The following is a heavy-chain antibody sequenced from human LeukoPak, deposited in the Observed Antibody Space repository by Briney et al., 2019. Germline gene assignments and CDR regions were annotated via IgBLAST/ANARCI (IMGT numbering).Heavy chain of an antibody. J-gene: IGHJ4*02. CDR2: ITGSGGST. Sequence: GGSLGLSCAASGFTFSNYGLSWVRQAPGKGLEWVSGITGSGGSTYYADSVKGRFTISRDNSKNTLYLQMNSLRAEDTAIYYCARDERLLSFLKWGQGTLVTVSS. D-gene: IGHD3-3*01. CDR1: GFTFSNYG. CDR3: ARDERLLSFLK. V-gene: IGHV3-23*01.